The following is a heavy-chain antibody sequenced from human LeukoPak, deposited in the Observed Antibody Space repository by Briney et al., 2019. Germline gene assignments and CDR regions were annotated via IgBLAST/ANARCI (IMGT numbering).Heavy chain of an antibody. CDR3: TKEIVLLDEDYAFDI. CDR2: ISWNSGNI. D-gene: IGHD3-10*01. Sequence: PGGSLRLSCAASGFTFDEFGMHWVRHARGKGVEWVSGISWNSGNIVYGDCVKGRFNIYRENAKNSVYVKMNSLTSEDTALYYCTKEIVLLDEDYAFDIWGQGTMVTVSS. J-gene: IGHJ3*02. CDR1: GFTFDEFG. V-gene: IGHV3-9*01.